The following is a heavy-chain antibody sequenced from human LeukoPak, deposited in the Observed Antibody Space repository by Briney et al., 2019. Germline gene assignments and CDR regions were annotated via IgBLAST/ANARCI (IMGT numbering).Heavy chain of an antibody. V-gene: IGHV4-59*01. D-gene: IGHD1-7*01. Sequence: PSETLSLTCAVYGGSFSGYYWSWIRQPPGKGLEWIGYIYYSGSTNYNPSLKSRVTISVDTSKNQFSLKLSSVTAADTAVYYCARDNWNYGSSMDVWGQGTTVTVSS. J-gene: IGHJ6*02. CDR2: IYYSGST. CDR3: ARDNWNYGSSMDV. CDR1: GGSFSGYY.